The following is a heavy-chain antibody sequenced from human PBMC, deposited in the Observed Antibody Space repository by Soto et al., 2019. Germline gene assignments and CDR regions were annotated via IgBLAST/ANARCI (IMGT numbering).Heavy chain of an antibody. J-gene: IGHJ4*02. D-gene: IGHD3-3*01. V-gene: IGHV5-51*01. CDR3: AIGGVPPRAFDF. CDR1: GYNFAGYW. CDR2: IYPSDSDT. Sequence: PRESLQISCRGSGYNFAGYWIAWVRQMPGKGLELMGIIYPSDSDTRYRPSFQGQVTISADKSISSAYLQWSSLRASDTAMYYCAIGGVPPRAFDFSGQGTLVTFSS.